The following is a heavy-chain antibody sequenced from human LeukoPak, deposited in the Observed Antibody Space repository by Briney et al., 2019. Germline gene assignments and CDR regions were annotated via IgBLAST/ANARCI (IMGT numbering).Heavy chain of an antibody. Sequence: GGSLRLSCAASGFTVSSNYMSWVRQAPGKGLEWVAVISYDGSNKYYADSVKGRFTISRDNSKNTLYLQMNSLRAEDTAVYYCAKLGDYYDSSGFLPFDYWGQGTLVTVSS. D-gene: IGHD3-22*01. J-gene: IGHJ4*02. CDR2: ISYDGSNK. CDR1: GFTVSSNY. CDR3: AKLGDYYDSSGFLPFDY. V-gene: IGHV3-30*18.